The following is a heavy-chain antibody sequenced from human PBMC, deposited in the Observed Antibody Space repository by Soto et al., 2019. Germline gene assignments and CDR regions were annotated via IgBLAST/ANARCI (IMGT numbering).Heavy chain of an antibody. CDR1: GYSFTSYW. D-gene: IGHD1-26*01. J-gene: IGHJ6*02. CDR3: ARDLRIVGAIADYYYGMDV. CDR2: IYPGDSDT. Sequence: GESLKISCKGSGYSFTSYWIGWVRQMPGKGLEWMGIIYPGDSDTRYSPSFQGQVTISADKSISTAYLQWSSLKASDTAMYYCARDLRIVGAIADYYYGMDVWGQGTTVTVSS. V-gene: IGHV5-51*01.